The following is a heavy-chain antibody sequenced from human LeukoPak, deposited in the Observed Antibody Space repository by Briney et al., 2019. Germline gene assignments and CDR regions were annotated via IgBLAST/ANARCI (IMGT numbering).Heavy chain of an antibody. D-gene: IGHD2-8*01. J-gene: IGHJ4*02. CDR3: YGSNVEY. CDR1: GFTFSSYW. V-gene: IGHV3-74*03. Sequence: GGSLRPSCAASGFTFSSYWMHWVRQAPGKGLVWVSGTNTDGSSTMYADSVKGRFTIARDNAKNTLYLQMNSLRAEDTAVYYCYGSNVEYWGQGTLVTVSS. CDR2: TNTDGSST.